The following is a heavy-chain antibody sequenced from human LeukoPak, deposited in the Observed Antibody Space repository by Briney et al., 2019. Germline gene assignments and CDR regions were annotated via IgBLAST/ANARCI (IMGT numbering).Heavy chain of an antibody. V-gene: IGHV1-8*01. CDR1: GYTFTSYD. J-gene: IGHJ5*02. Sequence: ASVKVSCKSSGYTFTSYDINWVRQATGQGLGWMGWMNPNSGNTGYAQKFQGRVTMTRSPSISTAYMELSSLRSEDTAVYSCARSRPAKRINWFDPWGQGTLVTVSS. D-gene: IGHD1-14*01. CDR3: ARSRPAKRINWFDP. CDR2: MNPNSGNT.